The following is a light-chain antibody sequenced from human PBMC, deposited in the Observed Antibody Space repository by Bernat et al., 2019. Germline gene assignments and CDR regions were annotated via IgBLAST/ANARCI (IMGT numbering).Light chain of an antibody. CDR1: QDISKY. J-gene: IGKJ4*01. CDR2: GAS. CDR3: QQYDRYPLT. Sequence: DIQMTQSPSSLSASVGDRVTITCRATQDISKYLTWYQHRPGQAPKSLIYGASTLYSGVPSRFSGSGSGTDFTLTISSLQPEDLATYYCQQYDRYPLTFGVGTKVEVK. V-gene: IGKV1-16*01.